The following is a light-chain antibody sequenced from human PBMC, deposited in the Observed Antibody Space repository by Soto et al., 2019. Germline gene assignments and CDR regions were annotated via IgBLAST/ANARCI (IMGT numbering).Light chain of an antibody. V-gene: IGKV1-5*01. CDR1: QTISSW. Sequence: DIQMTQSPSTLSASVGDRVTITCRASQTISSWLAWYQQKPGKAPELLIYDASTLHSGVPSRFSGGESGTEFTLTINSLQPDDFATYYCQQYNSYPYAFGQGTKLEIK. J-gene: IGKJ2*01. CDR2: DAS. CDR3: QQYNSYPYA.